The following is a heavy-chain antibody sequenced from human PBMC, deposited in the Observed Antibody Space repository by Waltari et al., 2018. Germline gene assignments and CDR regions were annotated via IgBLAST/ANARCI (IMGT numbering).Heavy chain of an antibody. D-gene: IGHD6-6*01. J-gene: IGHJ3*02. CDR1: GFRFVTYE. V-gene: IGHV3-48*03. CDR2: ITGSGRTI. CDR3: AREYTSSSGDAFDI. Sequence: EVQVVESGGGLVQPGGSLRLSCVASGFRFVTYEVNWVLEAPGKGLELVAYITGSGRTIYYADSVKGRFTISRDSAKNSLYLQMNSLTVEDTAVYYCAREYTSSSGDAFDIWGQGTMVIVSS.